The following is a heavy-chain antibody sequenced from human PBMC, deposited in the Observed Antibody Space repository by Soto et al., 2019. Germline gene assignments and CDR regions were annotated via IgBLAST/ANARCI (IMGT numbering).Heavy chain of an antibody. CDR3: AKGGRSWGYGMDV. J-gene: IGHJ6*02. CDR2: ISWNRGTI. CDR1: GFMFDDYA. D-gene: IGHD1-26*01. Sequence: EVQLVESGGGLVQPGRSLRLSCAVSGFMFDDYAMHWVRQAPGKGLEWVSGISWNRGTIGYADSVKGRFTISRDNAKNSLYLHMNSLRAEDTALYYCAKGGRSWGYGMDVWGQGTTVTVSS. V-gene: IGHV3-9*01.